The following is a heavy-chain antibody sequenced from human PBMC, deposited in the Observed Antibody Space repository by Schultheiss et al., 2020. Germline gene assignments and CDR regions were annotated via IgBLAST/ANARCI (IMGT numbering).Heavy chain of an antibody. CDR3: AREETRNYYYYGMDV. CDR1: GFTFSSYA. V-gene: IGHV3-30-3*01. J-gene: IGHJ6*02. Sequence: GGSLRLSCAASGFTFSSYAMHWVRQAPGKGLEWVAVISYDGSNKYYADSVKGRFTISRDNSKNTLYLQMNSLRAEDTAVYYCAREETRNYYYYGMDVWGQGTTVTVSS. D-gene: IGHD5-24*01. CDR2: ISYDGSNK.